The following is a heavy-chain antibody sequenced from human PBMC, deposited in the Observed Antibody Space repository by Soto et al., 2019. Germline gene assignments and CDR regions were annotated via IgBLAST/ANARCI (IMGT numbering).Heavy chain of an antibody. V-gene: IGHV4-31*03. J-gene: IGHJ6*02. CDR1: GGSISSGGYY. CDR3: ARETPGYGSGGSYRNYDRDV. D-gene: IGHD2-15*01. Sequence: TLSLTCTVSGGSISSGGYYWGWIRHRPGKGLEWIGYLYYSGSTCYNPSLKSRVTISVDTSKNQFSLRLSPVSAADTAWYYCARETPGYGSGGSYRNYDRDVWGQETTVTASS. CDR2: LYYSGST.